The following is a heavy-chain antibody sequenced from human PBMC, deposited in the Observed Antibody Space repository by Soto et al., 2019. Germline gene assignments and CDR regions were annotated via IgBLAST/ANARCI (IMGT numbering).Heavy chain of an antibody. D-gene: IGHD4-17*01. CDR3: ARLNTRVTTWTEYYYYYYGMDV. Sequence: PGGSLRLSCAASGLTFSDYYMSWIRQAPGKGLEWVSYISSSSSYTNYADSVKGRFTISRDNAKNSLYLQMNSLRAEDTAVYYCARLNTRVTTWTEYYYYYYGMDVWGQGTTVTVSS. J-gene: IGHJ6*02. V-gene: IGHV3-11*06. CDR1: GLTFSDYY. CDR2: ISSSSSYT.